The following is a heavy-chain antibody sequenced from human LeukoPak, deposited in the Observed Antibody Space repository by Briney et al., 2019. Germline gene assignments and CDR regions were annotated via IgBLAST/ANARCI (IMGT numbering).Heavy chain of an antibody. J-gene: IGHJ4*02. CDR3: ASVRRGYSYGPHDY. Sequence: SETLSLTCTVSGGSIGRDYWSWIRQPPGKGLEWIGYIYYSGSTNYNTSLKSRVTISVDTSKNQFSLKLRSVTAADTAVYYCASVRRGYSYGPHDYWGQGTLVTVSS. D-gene: IGHD5-18*01. CDR1: GGSIGRDY. V-gene: IGHV4-59*01. CDR2: IYYSGST.